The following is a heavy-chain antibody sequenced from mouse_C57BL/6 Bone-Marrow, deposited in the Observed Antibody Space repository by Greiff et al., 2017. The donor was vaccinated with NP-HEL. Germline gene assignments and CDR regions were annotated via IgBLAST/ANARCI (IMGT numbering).Heavy chain of an antibody. Sequence: VKLVESGPGLVAPSQSLSITCTVSGFSLTSYAISWVRQPPGKGLEWLGVIWTGGGTNYNSALKSRLSISKDNSKSQVFLKMNSLQTDDTARYYCASLLPPSYWYFDVWGTGTTVTVSS. V-gene: IGHV2-9-1*01. CDR2: IWTGGGT. CDR1: GFSLTSYA. J-gene: IGHJ1*03. CDR3: ASLLPPSYWYFDV. D-gene: IGHD1-1*01.